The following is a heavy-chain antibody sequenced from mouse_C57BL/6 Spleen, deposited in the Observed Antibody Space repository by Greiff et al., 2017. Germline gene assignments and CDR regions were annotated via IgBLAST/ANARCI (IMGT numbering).Heavy chain of an antibody. CDR2: ISNLAYSI. CDR1: GFTFSDYG. Sequence: EVHLVESGGGLVQPGGSLKLSCAASGFTFSDYGMAWVRQAPRKGPEWVAFISNLAYSIYYADTVTGRFTISRENAKNTLYLEMSSLRSEDTAMYYCARRAGNGYWYFDVWGTGTTVTVSS. D-gene: IGHD2-1*01. CDR3: ARRAGNGYWYFDV. J-gene: IGHJ1*03. V-gene: IGHV5-15*01.